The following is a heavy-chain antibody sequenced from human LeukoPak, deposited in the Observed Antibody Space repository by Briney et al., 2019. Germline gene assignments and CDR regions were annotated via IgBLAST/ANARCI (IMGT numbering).Heavy chain of an antibody. CDR2: ISADGGST. CDR3: AKESGKFDY. J-gene: IGHJ4*02. Sequence: PGGPLRLSCVVSGINFADYAMHWVRQPPGKGLERVSLISADGGSTFSADSVKGRFSISRDNSKNSLYLQMNSLRSEDTAMYYCAKESGKFDYWGQGTLVAVSS. CDR1: GINFADYA. V-gene: IGHV3-43*02.